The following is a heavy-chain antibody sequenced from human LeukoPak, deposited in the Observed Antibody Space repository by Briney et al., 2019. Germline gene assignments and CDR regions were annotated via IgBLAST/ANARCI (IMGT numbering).Heavy chain of an antibody. CDR3: ASSYTGDYGDANY. J-gene: IGHJ4*02. CDR1: GFTFSSYA. CDR2: ISGSGGST. D-gene: IGHD4-17*01. V-gene: IGHV3-23*01. Sequence: GGSLRLSCAASGFTFSSYAMSWVRQAPGKGLEWVSAISGSGGSTYYADSVKGRFTISRDNSKNTLCLQMNSLRAEDTAVYYCASSYTGDYGDANYWGQGTLVTVSS.